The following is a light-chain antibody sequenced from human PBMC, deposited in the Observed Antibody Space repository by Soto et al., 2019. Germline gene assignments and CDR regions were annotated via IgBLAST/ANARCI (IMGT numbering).Light chain of an antibody. CDR1: SRDVGRYNS. CDR2: EVN. CDR3: SSYAGSDNLV. Sequence: QSALTQPPSASGSPGQSVTISCTGTSRDVGRYNSVSWYQQYPGKAPKLMIYEVNKRPSGVPDRFSGSKSGNTASLTVYACQAEDEADYYCSSYAGSDNLVFGGGTKFTVL. V-gene: IGLV2-8*01. J-gene: IGLJ2*01.